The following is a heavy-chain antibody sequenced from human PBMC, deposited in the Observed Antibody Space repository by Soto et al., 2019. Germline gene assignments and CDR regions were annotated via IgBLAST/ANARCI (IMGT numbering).Heavy chain of an antibody. V-gene: IGHV3-23*01. CDR2: ITSVGYT. D-gene: IGHD4-4*01. CDR3: AKDLIDYSNSYFDY. CDR1: GFSFSNYA. Sequence: LSCATSGFSFSNYAMSWVRQAPGKGLEWVAAITSVGYTYYVDSLKGRFTISRDNSKNTLYLQMNSLRAEDTAVYYCAKDLIDYSNSYFDYWGQGTLVTVSS. J-gene: IGHJ4*02.